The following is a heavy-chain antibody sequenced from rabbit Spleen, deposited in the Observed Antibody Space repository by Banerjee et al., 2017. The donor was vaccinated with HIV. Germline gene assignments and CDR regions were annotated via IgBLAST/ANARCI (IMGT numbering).Heavy chain of an antibody. J-gene: IGHJ6*01. CDR3: ARDTATSFSTYGMDL. Sequence: QEQLVESGGGLVRPGASLTLTCKASGLDFSISSYMCWVRQAPGKGLEWIACIDTGSSGFTYFASWAKGRFTISKTSSTTVTLQMTSLTAADTTTYFCARDTATSFSTYGMDLWGQGTLVTVS. CDR1: GLDFSISSY. V-gene: IGHV1S45*01. D-gene: IGHD1-1*01. CDR2: IDTGSSGFT.